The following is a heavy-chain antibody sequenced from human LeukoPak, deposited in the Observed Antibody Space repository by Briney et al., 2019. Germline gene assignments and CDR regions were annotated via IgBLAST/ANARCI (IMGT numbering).Heavy chain of an antibody. CDR3: AEEYYYDSSGYYSDY. CDR1: GGTFSSYA. Sequence: SVKVSCKASGGTFSSYAISWVRQAPGQGLEWMGRIIPIFGTANYAQKFQGRDTITADKSTSTAYMELSSLRSEDTAVYYCAEEYYYDSSGYYSDYWGQGTLVTVSS. V-gene: IGHV1-69*06. D-gene: IGHD3-22*01. J-gene: IGHJ4*02. CDR2: IIPIFGTA.